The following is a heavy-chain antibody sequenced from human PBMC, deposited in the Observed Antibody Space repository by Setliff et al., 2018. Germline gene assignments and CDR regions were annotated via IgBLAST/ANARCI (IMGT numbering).Heavy chain of an antibody. CDR2: FDPEDGET. CDR1: GYTLTELS. J-gene: IGHJ4*02. CDR3: ATEIYYDFWSGYGY. D-gene: IGHD3-3*01. Sequence: ASVKVSCKVSGYTLTELSMHWVRQAPGKGLEWMGGFDPEDGETIYAQKFQGRVTMTGDTSTDTAYMELSSLRSEDTAVYYCATEIYYDFWSGYGYWGQGTLVTVSS. V-gene: IGHV1-24*01.